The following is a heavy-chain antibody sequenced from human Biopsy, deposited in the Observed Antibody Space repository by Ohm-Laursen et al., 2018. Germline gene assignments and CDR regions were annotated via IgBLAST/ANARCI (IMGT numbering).Heavy chain of an antibody. J-gene: IGHJ4*02. D-gene: IGHD1-1*01. CDR3: AKRGVERGRPLAY. Sequence: VKISCKASGGTFSSFGISWVRQAPGQGLEWMGEINSMFGTTNYAQTFQGRVTITADESTSTAYMEVSSLRSEDTAVYYCAKRGVERGRPLAYWGQGTLVTVSS. V-gene: IGHV1-69*13. CDR2: INSMFGTT. CDR1: GGTFSSFG.